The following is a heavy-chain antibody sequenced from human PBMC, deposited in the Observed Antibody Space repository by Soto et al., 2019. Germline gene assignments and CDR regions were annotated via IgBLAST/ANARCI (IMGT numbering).Heavy chain of an antibody. V-gene: IGHV6-1*01. Sequence: PSQTLSLTCAISGDSVSDSSVSWNWIRQSPSRGLEWLGRTNYASKWSYAYAESARGRITINADTSKNQFSLHLNSVTPEDAAVYYCTKDRVPDGIYYFDYWGQGALVTVSS. CDR3: TKDRVPDGIYYFDY. CDR2: TNYASKWSY. CDR1: GDSVSDSSVS. J-gene: IGHJ4*02. D-gene: IGHD1-20*01.